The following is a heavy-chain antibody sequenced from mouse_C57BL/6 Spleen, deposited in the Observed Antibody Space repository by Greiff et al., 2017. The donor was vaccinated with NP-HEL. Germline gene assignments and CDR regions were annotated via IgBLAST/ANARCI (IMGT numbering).Heavy chain of an antibody. CDR2: INPGSGGT. CDR3: AREITTALDY. J-gene: IGHJ2*01. V-gene: IGHV1-54*01. D-gene: IGHD1-2*01. CDR1: GYAFTNYL. Sequence: QLQLKQSGAELVRPGTSVKVSCKASGYAFTNYLIEWVKQRPGQGLEWIGMINPGSGGTNYNEKFKGKATLTADKSSSTAYMQLSSLTSEDSAVYFCAREITTALDYWGQGTTLTVSS.